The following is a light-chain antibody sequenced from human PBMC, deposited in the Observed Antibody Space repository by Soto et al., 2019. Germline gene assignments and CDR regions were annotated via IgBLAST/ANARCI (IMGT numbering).Light chain of an antibody. V-gene: IGKV1-39*01. CDR1: QDIRTY. CDR2: AAS. J-gene: IGKJ5*01. Sequence: IQMTQSPSSLSASVGDGVTITCRASQDIRTYLNWYQQKPGKAPKLLISAASSLQSGVPSRFSARGSGTDFTLPIRTPQAVDCPNYYCQQSFGTLLNTFGRGTGRDVK. CDR3: QQSFGTLLNT.